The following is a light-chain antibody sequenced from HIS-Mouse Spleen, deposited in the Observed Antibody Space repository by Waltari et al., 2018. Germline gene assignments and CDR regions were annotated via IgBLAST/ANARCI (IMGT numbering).Light chain of an antibody. J-gene: IGKJ4*01. CDR1: QSISSY. V-gene: IGKV1-39*01. CDR3: QQSYSTPL. Sequence: DIQMTQSPSSLSASVGDRVTITCRASQSISSYLNWYQQKPRKAPKLLIYAASSLQSGVPSRFSGSGSGTDFTLTISSLQPEDFATYYCQQSYSTPLFGGGTKVEIK. CDR2: AAS.